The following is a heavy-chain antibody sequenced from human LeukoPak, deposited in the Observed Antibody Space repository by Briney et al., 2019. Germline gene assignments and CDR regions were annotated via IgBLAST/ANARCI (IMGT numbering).Heavy chain of an antibody. CDR3: ARSVSSWFGESYYFDY. Sequence: SETLSLTCTVSGGSISSSSYYWGWIRQPPGKGLEWIGSIYYSGSTYYNPSLKSRVTISVDTSKNQFSLKLSSVTAADTAVYYCARSVSSWFGESYYFDYWGQGTLVAVSS. V-gene: IGHV4-39*07. CDR2: IYYSGST. CDR1: GGSISSSSYY. D-gene: IGHD3-10*01. J-gene: IGHJ4*02.